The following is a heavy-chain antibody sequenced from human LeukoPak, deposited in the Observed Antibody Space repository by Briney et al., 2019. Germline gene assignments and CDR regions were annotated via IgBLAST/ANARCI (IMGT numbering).Heavy chain of an antibody. J-gene: IGHJ3*02. D-gene: IGHD2-15*01. CDR3: ARVVVGSPPRSFDI. CDR1: GFTFSSYW. V-gene: IGHV3-74*01. CDR2: INSDGSST. Sequence: GGSLRLSCAASGFTFSSYWLHWVRQAPGKGLAWVSRINSDGSSTSNPAFVKGRFTLSRDNAQNPLWLQMNRLRAEDTAVYYCARVVVGSPPRSFDIWGQGTMVTVSS.